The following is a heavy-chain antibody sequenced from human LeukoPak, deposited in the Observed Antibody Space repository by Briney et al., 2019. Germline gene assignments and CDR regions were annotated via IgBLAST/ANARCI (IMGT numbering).Heavy chain of an antibody. V-gene: IGHV3-21*01. CDR1: GFTFSSYS. D-gene: IGHD3-22*01. CDR2: ISSSSYI. Sequence: PGGSLRLSCAASGFTFSSYSMNWVRQAPGKGLEWVSSISSSSYIYYADSVKGRFTISRDNAKNSLYLQMNSPRAEDTAVYYCALLRDYYDSSGYYYYFDYWGQGTLVTVSS. J-gene: IGHJ4*02. CDR3: ALLRDYYDSSGYYYYFDY.